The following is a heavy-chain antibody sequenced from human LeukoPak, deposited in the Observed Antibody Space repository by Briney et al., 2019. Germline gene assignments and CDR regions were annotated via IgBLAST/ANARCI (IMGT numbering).Heavy chain of an antibody. Sequence: GGSLRLSCAASGFTVSSNYMSWFRQAPGKGLEWVSVIYSGGSTYYADSVKGRFTISRDNSKNTLYLQMNSLRAEDTAVYYCARAEWGYYYYGMDVWGQGTTVTVSS. J-gene: IGHJ6*02. D-gene: IGHD3-3*01. V-gene: IGHV3-53*01. CDR2: IYSGGST. CDR3: ARAEWGYYYYGMDV. CDR1: GFTVSSNY.